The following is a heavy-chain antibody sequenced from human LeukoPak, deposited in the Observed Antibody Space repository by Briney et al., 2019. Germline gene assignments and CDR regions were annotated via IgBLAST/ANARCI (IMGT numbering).Heavy chain of an antibody. V-gene: IGHV1-69*13. Sequence: GASVKVSCKASGYNFISSGVTWVRQAPGQGLEWMGGIIPIFGTANYAQKFQGRVTISADESTSTAYMELSSLRSEDTAVYYCARDWYYYDSSGFYYALRYWGQGTLVTVSS. D-gene: IGHD3-22*01. CDR2: IIPIFGTA. CDR3: ARDWYYYDSSGFYYALRY. J-gene: IGHJ4*02. CDR1: GYNFISSG.